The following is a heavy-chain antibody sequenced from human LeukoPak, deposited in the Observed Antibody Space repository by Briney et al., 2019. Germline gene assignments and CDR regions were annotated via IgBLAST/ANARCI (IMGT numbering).Heavy chain of an antibody. Sequence: GGSLRLSCEASGFTFSNFGMTWVRQAPGKGLEWVSTVTGSGGSTFYADSVKYADSVKGRFTISRDNSNNILYLQMNSLRAEDTAVYYCATKYSGSYLNWFDPWGQGTLVTVSS. V-gene: IGHV3-23*01. CDR3: ATKYSGSYLNWFDP. J-gene: IGHJ5*02. CDR2: VTGSGGST. D-gene: IGHD1-26*01. CDR1: GFTFSNFG.